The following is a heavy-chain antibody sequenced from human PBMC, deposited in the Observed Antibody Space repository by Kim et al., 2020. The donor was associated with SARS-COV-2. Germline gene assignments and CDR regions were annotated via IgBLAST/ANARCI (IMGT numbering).Heavy chain of an antibody. Sequence: GGSLRLSCAASGFTFSSYALHWVRQAPGKGLEWVAVISYDGSNKYYADSVKGRFTISRDNSKNTLYLQMNSLRAEDTAVYYCARDRSSSWPYYYYGMDVWGQGTTVTVSS. CDR2: ISYDGSNK. CDR1: GFTFSSYA. CDR3: ARDRSSSWPYYYYGMDV. J-gene: IGHJ6*02. D-gene: IGHD6-13*01. V-gene: IGHV3-30*04.